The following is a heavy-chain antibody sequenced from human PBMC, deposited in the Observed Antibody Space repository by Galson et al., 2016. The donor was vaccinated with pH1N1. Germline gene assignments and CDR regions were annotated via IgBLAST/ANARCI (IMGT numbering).Heavy chain of an antibody. CDR3: AREDYYDTDLSDWYFDL. J-gene: IGHJ2*01. V-gene: IGHV1-69*13. Sequence: SVKVSCKASGGTFNSNGLSWVRQAPGQGLEWMGGIIPIFNTAKYAQNFQGRVTITADESTTTAYMELSSLRSEDTAVYYCAREDYYDTDLSDWYFDLWGRGTLLTVSS. D-gene: IGHD3-22*01. CDR2: IIPIFNTA. CDR1: GGTFNSNG.